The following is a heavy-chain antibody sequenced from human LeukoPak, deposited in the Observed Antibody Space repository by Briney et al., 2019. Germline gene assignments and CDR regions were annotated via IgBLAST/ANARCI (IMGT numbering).Heavy chain of an antibody. CDR1: GYTFTDYY. V-gene: IGHV1-2*02. D-gene: IGHD5-18*01. CDR2: INANSGGT. CDR3: ARGPFRNVDTAMIASRFDP. J-gene: IGHJ5*02. Sequence: ASVKVSCKASGYTFTDYYIHWVRQAPGQGLEWMGWINANSGGTNYAQKFQGRVTMTRGTSITTAYMELKSLRSDDTAVFYCARGPFRNVDTAMIASRFDPWGQGTLVTVSS.